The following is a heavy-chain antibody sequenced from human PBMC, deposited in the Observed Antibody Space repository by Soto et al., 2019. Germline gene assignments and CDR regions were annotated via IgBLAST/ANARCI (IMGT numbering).Heavy chain of an antibody. J-gene: IGHJ3*02. Sequence: EVQLLESGGGLVQPGGSLRLSCAASGFTFSSYAMSWVRQAPGKGLEWVSAISGSGGSTYYADSVKGRFTISRDNSKNTLYLRINSLRAGDTAVYYCARRGEGNGSSAPSDIWGQGTMVTVSS. D-gene: IGHD6-6*01. V-gene: IGHV3-23*01. CDR3: ARRGEGNGSSAPSDI. CDR1: GFTFSSYA. CDR2: ISGSGGST.